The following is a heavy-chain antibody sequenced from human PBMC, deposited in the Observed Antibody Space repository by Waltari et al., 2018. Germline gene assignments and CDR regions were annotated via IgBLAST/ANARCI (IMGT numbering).Heavy chain of an antibody. D-gene: IGHD2-15*01. CDR3: ARDGSHRFDY. Sequence: QVQLVQSGAEVKKPGASVKVSCKASGYTFTSYAMHWVRQAPGQRLEWMGGIIPMCGTANYAQKCQGRGTMTADESTSTAYMELSSLRSEDTAVYYCARDGSHRFDYWGQGILVTVSS. CDR2: IIPMCGTA. V-gene: IGHV1-69*13. J-gene: IGHJ4*02. CDR1: GYTFTSYA.